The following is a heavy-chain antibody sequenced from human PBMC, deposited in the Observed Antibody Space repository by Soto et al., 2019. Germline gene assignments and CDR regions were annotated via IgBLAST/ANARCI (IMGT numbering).Heavy chain of an antibody. CDR1: GFTFSSYG. V-gene: IGHV3-33*01. J-gene: IGHJ3*02. Sequence: QVQLVESGGGVVQPGRSLRLSCAASGFTFSSYGMHWVRQAPGKGLEWVAVIWYDGSNKYYADSVEGRFTISRDNSKNTLYLQMNSLRAEDTAVYYCAREVVLPPEERLGELSGSAFDIWGQGTMVTVSS. CDR3: AREVVLPPEERLGELSGSAFDI. D-gene: IGHD3-16*02. CDR2: IWYDGSNK.